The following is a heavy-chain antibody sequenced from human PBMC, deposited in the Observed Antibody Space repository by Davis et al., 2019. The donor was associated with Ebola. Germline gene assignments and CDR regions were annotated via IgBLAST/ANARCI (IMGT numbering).Heavy chain of an antibody. J-gene: IGHJ4*02. D-gene: IGHD6-19*01. V-gene: IGHV3-33*08. CDR2: IWDDGSNK. CDR3: ATTPQYSSGQNKPFDY. CDR1: RFTFSRYD. Sequence: GESLKISCVASRFTFSRYDMNWVRQAPGKGLQWVAVIWDDGSNKYYADSVKGRFTISRDNSKNTLYLQMNSLRAEDTAVYYCATTPQYSSGQNKPFDYWGQGTLVTVSS.